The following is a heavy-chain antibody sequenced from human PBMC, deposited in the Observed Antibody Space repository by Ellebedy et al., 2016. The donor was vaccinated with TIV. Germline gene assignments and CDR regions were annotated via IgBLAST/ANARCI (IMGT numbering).Heavy chain of an antibody. CDR3: ARDRGSGWYLEYYFDY. V-gene: IGHV3-33*01. CDR1: GFTFSSYG. Sequence: GESLKISCAASGFTFSSYGMHWVRQAPGKGLEWVAVIWYDGSNKYYADSVKGRFTISRDNSKNTLYLQMNNLRAEDTAVYYCARDRGSGWYLEYYFDYWGQGTLVTVSS. D-gene: IGHD6-19*01. CDR2: IWYDGSNK. J-gene: IGHJ4*02.